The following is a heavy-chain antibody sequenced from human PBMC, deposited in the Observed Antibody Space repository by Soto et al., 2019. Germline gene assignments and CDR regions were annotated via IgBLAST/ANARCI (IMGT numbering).Heavy chain of an antibody. D-gene: IGHD4-17*01. CDR3: ANEIRPNDY. CDR2: ISISGGNT. Sequence: EVQVLDSGGGLVQPGGSLRLSCAASGLPFSSHAMSWVRQAPGKGLEWVSSISISGGNTYYADSVRGRFTISRDNSKNTLYLHINILTAEDTAIYYCANEIRPNDYWGQGTLVTVSS. CDR1: GLPFSSHA. V-gene: IGHV3-23*01. J-gene: IGHJ4*02.